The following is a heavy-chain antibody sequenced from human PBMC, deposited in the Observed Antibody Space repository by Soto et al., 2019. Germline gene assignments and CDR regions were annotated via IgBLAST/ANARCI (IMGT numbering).Heavy chain of an antibody. CDR1: GFTFSSYG. Sequence: GGSLRLSCAASGFTFSSYGMHWVRQAPGKGLEWVAVISYDGSNKYYADSVKGRFTISRDNSKNTLYLQMNSLRAEDTAVYYCAKDFDVWGQGTTVTVSS. J-gene: IGHJ6*02. CDR3: AKDFDV. V-gene: IGHV3-30*18. CDR2: ISYDGSNK.